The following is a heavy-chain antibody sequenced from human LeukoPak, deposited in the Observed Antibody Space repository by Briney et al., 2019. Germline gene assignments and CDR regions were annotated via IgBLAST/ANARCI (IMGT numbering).Heavy chain of an antibody. CDR1: GFTFSSYA. J-gene: IGHJ3*02. Sequence: HPGRSLRVSCAASGFTFSSYAMHWVRQAPGKGLEWVAVISYDGSNKYYADSVKGRFTISRDNSKNTLYLQMNSLRAEDTAVYHCARKDSRGNAFDIWGQGTMVTVSS. CDR2: ISYDGSNK. CDR3: ARKDSRGNAFDI. D-gene: IGHD6-25*01. V-gene: IGHV3-30*04.